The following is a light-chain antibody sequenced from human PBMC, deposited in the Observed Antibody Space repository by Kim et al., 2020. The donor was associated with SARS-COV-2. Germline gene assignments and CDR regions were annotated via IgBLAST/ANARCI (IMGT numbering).Light chain of an antibody. CDR2: SNE. V-gene: IGLV1-44*01. J-gene: IGLJ1*01. CDR3: AAWDDSLRGDV. Sequence: GHRVPISCSGSSSNIGINPVIWDQRVSGTVPKLLIYSNEQRPSEVPDRFSGSKSGTSASLAISGLQSEDGADYYCAAWDDSLRGDVFGTGTKVTVL. CDR1: SSNIGINP.